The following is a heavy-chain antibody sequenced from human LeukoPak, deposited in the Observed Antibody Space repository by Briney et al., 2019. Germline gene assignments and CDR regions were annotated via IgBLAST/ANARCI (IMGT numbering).Heavy chain of an antibody. CDR3: TTGRPDGDAFDI. V-gene: IGHV3-7*01. CDR2: IKKDGSEK. Sequence: GGSLRLSCAASGFTFSSYWMSWVRQAPGKGLEWVANIKKDGSEKYYVDSVKGRFTISRDNAKNSLYLQMNSLRAEDPAVYYCTTGRPDGDAFDIWGQGTMVTVSS. CDR1: GFTFSSYW. J-gene: IGHJ3*02.